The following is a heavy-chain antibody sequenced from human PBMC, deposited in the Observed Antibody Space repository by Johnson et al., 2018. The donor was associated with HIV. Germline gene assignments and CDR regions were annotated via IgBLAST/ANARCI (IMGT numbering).Heavy chain of an antibody. CDR2: VSYDGSNK. CDR3: ARACRDGYTCDSFDI. V-gene: IGHV3-30*14. CDR1: GFTLSSYA. D-gene: IGHD5-24*01. Sequence: QVQLVESGGGLVQPGRSLRVSCVASGFTLSSYAMHWVRQAPGKGLEWVAVVSYDGSNKYYADSVRGRFTISRDNSKNTFFLQMNSLRAEDTAVFYCARACRDGYTCDSFDIWGQGTMVTVSS. J-gene: IGHJ3*02.